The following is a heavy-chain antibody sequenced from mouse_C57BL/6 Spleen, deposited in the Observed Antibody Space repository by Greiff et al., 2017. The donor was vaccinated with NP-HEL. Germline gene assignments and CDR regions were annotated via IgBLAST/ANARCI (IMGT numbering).Heavy chain of an antibody. J-gene: IGHJ2*01. Sequence: VKLVESGPGLVQPSQSLSITCTVSGFSLTSYGVHWVRQSPGKGLEWLGVLWSGGSTDYNAAFISRLSISKDNSKSQVFFKMNSLQADDTAIYYCARTLNWALDYWGQGTTLTVSS. CDR2: LWSGGST. V-gene: IGHV2-2*01. CDR1: GFSLTSYG. CDR3: ARTLNWALDY. D-gene: IGHD4-1*01.